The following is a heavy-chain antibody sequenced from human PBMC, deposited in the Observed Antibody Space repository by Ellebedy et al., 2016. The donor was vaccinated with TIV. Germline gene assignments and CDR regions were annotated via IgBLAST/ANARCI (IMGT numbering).Heavy chain of an antibody. Sequence: ASVKVSXXASGYTFTSYGISWVRQAPGQGLEWMGWISAYNGNTNYAQKLQGRVTMTTDTSTSTAYMELRSLRSDDTAVYYCARGRFSGDCYSCKYYYYGMDVWGQGTTVTVSS. D-gene: IGHD2-21*01. CDR1: GYTFTSYG. CDR3: ARGRFSGDCYSCKYYYYGMDV. CDR2: ISAYNGNT. V-gene: IGHV1-18*01. J-gene: IGHJ6*02.